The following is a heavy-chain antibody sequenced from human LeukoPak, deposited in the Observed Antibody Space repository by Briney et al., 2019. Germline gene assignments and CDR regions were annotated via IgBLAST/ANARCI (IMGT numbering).Heavy chain of an antibody. D-gene: IGHD1-26*01. CDR2: INGLRSYI. V-gene: IGHV3-21*01. CDR3: ARDWLVGATPPYYFDY. J-gene: IGHJ4*02. Sequence: GGSLRLSCAASGFTFSSYTMTWVRQAPGKGLGWVSSINGLRSYIDYADSVKGRFTISRDNAKNSLYLQMNSLRAEDTAAYYCARDWLVGATPPYYFDYWGQGTLVTVSS. CDR1: GFTFSSYT.